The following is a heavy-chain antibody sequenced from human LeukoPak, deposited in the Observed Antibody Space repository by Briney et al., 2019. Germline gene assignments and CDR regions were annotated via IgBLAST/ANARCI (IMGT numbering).Heavy chain of an antibody. CDR3: ARDETYYYDSSGYYQQIMPVYYFDY. D-gene: IGHD3-22*01. CDR2: INPNSGGT. Sequence: ASVKVSCKASGYTFTGYYMHWVRQAPGQGLEWMGWINPNSGGTNYAQKFQGRVTMTRDTSISTAYMELSRLRSDDTAVYYCARDETYYYDSSGYYQQIMPVYYFDYWGQGTLVTVSS. V-gene: IGHV1-2*02. CDR1: GYTFTGYY. J-gene: IGHJ4*02.